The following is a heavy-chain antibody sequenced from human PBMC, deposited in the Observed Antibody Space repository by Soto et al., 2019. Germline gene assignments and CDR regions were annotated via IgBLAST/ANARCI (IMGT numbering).Heavy chain of an antibody. CDR1: GYTFTSYD. D-gene: IGHD3-3*01. CDR3: ARGETYYEFWRGYYRRRIWFDP. Sequence: QVQLVQSGAEVKKPGASVKVSCKASGYTFTSYDINWVRQATGQGLEWMGWMKPNSGNTGYAQKFQGRVTMTRNTSLSTTYRELSSLRSEDTAVYYCARGETYYEFWRGYYRRRIWFDPRGQGTLVTVSS. CDR2: MKPNSGNT. V-gene: IGHV1-8*01. J-gene: IGHJ5*02.